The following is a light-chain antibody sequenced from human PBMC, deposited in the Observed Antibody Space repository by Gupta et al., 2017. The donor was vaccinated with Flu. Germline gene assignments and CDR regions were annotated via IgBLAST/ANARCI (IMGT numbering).Light chain of an antibody. Sequence: QSALTQPASVSGSPGQSITISCTGTSSDVGTYNYVSWYQQYADKPPKLIIYEVTNRPSGVSNRFSASKSGNTDSLNISGLQAEDEAYYYCSSFADSTTLGFGGGTKLTGL. CDR2: EVT. CDR1: SSDVGTYNY. V-gene: IGLV2-14*01. J-gene: IGLJ3*02. CDR3: SSFADSTTLG.